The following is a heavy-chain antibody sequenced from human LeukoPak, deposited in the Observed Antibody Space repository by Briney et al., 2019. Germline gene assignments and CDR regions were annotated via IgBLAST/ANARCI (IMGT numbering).Heavy chain of an antibody. Sequence: GGSLGLSCTASGFTFNNYAMTWVRQSPAKGLEWLSSITDSGDSTYYADSVKGRFTMSGDNSKNTLYLQMNSLRADDSAVYYCAKAPTRYCSGGSCYPLDCWGQGTLVTVSS. J-gene: IGHJ4*02. V-gene: IGHV3-23*01. CDR1: GFTFNNYA. D-gene: IGHD2-15*01. CDR2: ITDSGDST. CDR3: AKAPTRYCSGGSCYPLDC.